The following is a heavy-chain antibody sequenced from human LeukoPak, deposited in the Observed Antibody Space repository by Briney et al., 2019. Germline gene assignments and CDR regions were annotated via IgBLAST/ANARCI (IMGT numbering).Heavy chain of an antibody. CDR1: GGSISNYY. V-gene: IGHV4-59*01. CDR2: IYYSGST. J-gene: IGHJ4*02. Sequence: SETLSLTCTVSGGSISNYYWSWIRQPPGKGLEWIGYIYYSGSTNYNPSLKSRVTISVDTSKSQFSLKLNSVTAADTAVYYCARADSSNWYDSRGYFDYWGQGTLVTVSS. D-gene: IGHD1-1*01. CDR3: ARADSSNWYDSRGYFDY.